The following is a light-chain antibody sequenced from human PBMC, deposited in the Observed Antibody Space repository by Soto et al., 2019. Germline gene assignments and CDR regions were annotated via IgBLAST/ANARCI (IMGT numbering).Light chain of an antibody. CDR3: QQYGSLSWT. J-gene: IGKJ1*01. Sequence: ELVLTQSPATLSLSPGERATLTCRASQSVSSYLAWYQQKPGQAPRLLIYAASNRATGIPDRFSGSGSGTDFTLTISRLEPEDFAVYYCQQYGSLSWTFGQGTKVDIK. V-gene: IGKV3-20*01. CDR2: AAS. CDR1: QSVSSY.